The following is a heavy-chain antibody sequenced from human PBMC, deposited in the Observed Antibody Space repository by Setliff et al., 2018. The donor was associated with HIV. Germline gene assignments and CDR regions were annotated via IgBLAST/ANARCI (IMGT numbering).Heavy chain of an antibody. CDR3: ARARSLITVRRSFDY. D-gene: IGHD6-6*01. Sequence: PSETLSLTCAVYGGSFSDHYWSWIRQPPGKGLEWIGEINHSGSTNYNSSLKSRVTISVDTSKNQFSPKLNSVTAADTAVYYCARARSLITVRRSFDYWGQGTLVTVSS. V-gene: IGHV4-34*01. J-gene: IGHJ4*02. CDR2: INHSGST. CDR1: GGSFSDHY.